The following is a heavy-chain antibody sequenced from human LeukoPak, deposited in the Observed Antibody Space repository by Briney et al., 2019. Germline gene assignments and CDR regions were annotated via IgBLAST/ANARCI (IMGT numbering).Heavy chain of an antibody. J-gene: IGHJ5*02. V-gene: IGHV1-69*04. CDR2: IIPILGIA. CDR1: GGTFSSYA. D-gene: IGHD4-17*01. Sequence: SVKVSCRASGGTFSSYAISWVRQAPGQGLEWMGRIIPILGIANYAQKFQGRVTITADKSTSTAYMELSSLRSEDTAVYYCAPYYGDSRDWFDPWGQGTLVTVSS. CDR3: APYYGDSRDWFDP.